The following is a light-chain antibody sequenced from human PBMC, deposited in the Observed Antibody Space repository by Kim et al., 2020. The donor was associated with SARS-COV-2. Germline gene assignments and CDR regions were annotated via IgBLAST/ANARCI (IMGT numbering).Light chain of an antibody. CDR2: KAS. CDR1: QTINSW. J-gene: IGKJ2*01. CDR3: QQYNTYPHT. Sequence: SASVGDRVTITIRASQTINSWLDWYQQKPGKAPKLLIYKASTLESGVPSRFSGSGSGTEFTLTIGSLQPDDFATYYSQQYNTYPHTFGQGTKLEI. V-gene: IGKV1-5*03.